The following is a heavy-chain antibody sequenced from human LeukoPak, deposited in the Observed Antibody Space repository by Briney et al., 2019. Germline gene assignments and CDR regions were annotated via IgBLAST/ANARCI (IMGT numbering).Heavy chain of an antibody. CDR2: IKQDGSEK. CDR3: AREGRDYYDSSGYYYY. D-gene: IGHD3-22*01. J-gene: IGHJ4*02. CDR1: GFTFSNYA. V-gene: IGHV3-7*01. Sequence: GGSLRLSCAASGFTFSNYAMHWVRQAPGKGLEWVANIKQDGSEKYYVDSVKGRFTISRDNAKNSLYLQMNSLRAEDTAVYYCAREGRDYYDSSGYYYYWGQGTLVTVSS.